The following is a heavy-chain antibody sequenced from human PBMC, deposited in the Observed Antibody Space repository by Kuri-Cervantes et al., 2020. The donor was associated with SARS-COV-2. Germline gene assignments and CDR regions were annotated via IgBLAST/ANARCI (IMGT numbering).Heavy chain of an antibody. CDR1: GFTLSSYS. D-gene: IGHD4-17*01. CDR3: ARATVTPKVGLFFFDY. Sequence: GGSLRLSCAASGFTLSSYSLNWVRQAPGKGLEWVSFISSSSSYIYYADSVKGRFTISRDYSKRSLYLQMNSLRAADAAVYYCARATVTPKVGLFFFDYWGQGTLVTVSS. V-gene: IGHV3-21*04. CDR2: ISSSSSYI. J-gene: IGHJ4*02.